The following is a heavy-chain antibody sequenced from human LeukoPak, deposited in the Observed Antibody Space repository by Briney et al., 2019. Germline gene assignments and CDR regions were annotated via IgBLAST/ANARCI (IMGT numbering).Heavy chain of an antibody. CDR3: TSPLPAAPTRIYYYYGMDV. J-gene: IGHJ6*02. D-gene: IGHD2-2*01. CDR2: ISGSGGST. Sequence: GGSLRLSCAASGFTFSSYAMSWVRQAPGNGLEWVSAISGSGGSTYYADSVKGRFTISRDNSKNTLYLQMNSLRAEDTAVYYCTSPLPAAPTRIYYYYGMDVWGQGTTVTVSS. V-gene: IGHV3-23*01. CDR1: GFTFSSYA.